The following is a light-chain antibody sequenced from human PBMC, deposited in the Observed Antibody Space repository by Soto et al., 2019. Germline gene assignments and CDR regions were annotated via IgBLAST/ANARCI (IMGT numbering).Light chain of an antibody. V-gene: IGLV2-14*01. J-gene: IGLJ3*02. Sequence: QSALTQPASVSGSPGQSITISCTGTSSDVGGYNYVAWYQQEPGKAPKLMIYEVSNRPSGVSDRFSGSKSGNTAFLIISGLQAEDEADYFCSSYTNTATWVFGGGTKLTVL. CDR1: SSDVGGYNY. CDR2: EVS. CDR3: SSYTNTATWV.